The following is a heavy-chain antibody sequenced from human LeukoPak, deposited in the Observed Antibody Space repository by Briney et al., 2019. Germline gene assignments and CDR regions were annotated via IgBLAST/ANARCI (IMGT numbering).Heavy chain of an antibody. CDR1: GFTFSGSA. CDR2: IRSKPNSYAT. CDR3: TRQAIGGNFDY. Sequence: GGSLRLSCAASGFTFSGSAMHWVSQASGKGLEWVGRIRSKPNSYATNYAASVQGRFTISRDDSKNTAYLQMNSLKTEDTAVYYCTRQAIGGNFDYWGQGTLVSVSS. D-gene: IGHD3-10*01. V-gene: IGHV3-73*01. J-gene: IGHJ4*02.